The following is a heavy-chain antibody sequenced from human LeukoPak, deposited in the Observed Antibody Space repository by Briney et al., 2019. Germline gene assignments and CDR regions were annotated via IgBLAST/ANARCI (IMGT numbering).Heavy chain of an antibody. J-gene: IGHJ4*02. D-gene: IGHD6-6*01. V-gene: IGHV3-23*01. CDR1: GFTFNSYA. Sequence: PGGSLRLSCAASGFTFNSYAMSWVRQAPGKGLEWVSAISGGGGTTYYADSVKGRFTISRDNSKNTLYLQMNSLRAEDTAIYYCAKVKTYSSSPNFDYWGQGTLVTVYS. CDR2: ISGGGGTT. CDR3: AKVKTYSSSPNFDY.